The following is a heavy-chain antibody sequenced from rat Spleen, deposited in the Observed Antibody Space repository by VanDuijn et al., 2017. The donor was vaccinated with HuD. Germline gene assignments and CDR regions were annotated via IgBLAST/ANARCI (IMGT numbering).Heavy chain of an antibody. CDR1: GFTFSNYY. D-gene: IGHD1-2*01. J-gene: IGHJ4*01. CDR2: ISTGGGNT. CDR3: ARRAMYYSSPYYYVMDA. Sequence: EVQLVESGGGLVQPGRSMKLSCAASGFTFSNYYMAWVRQAPTKGLEWVASISTGGGNTYYRDSVKGRFTISRDNAKSTLYLQMDSLRSEDTATYYCARRAMYYSSPYYYVMDAWGQGASVTVSS. V-gene: IGHV5-25*01.